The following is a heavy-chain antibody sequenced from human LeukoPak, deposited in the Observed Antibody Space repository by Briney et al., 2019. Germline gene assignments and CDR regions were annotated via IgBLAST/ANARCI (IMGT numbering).Heavy chain of an antibody. D-gene: IGHD3-10*01. J-gene: IGHJ4*02. Sequence: PGGSLRLSCAASGFTFSSYAMHWVRQAQDKGLEWVAVISYDGSNKFYADSVKGRFTLSRDNSKNTLYLQMNSLRIEDTAVYYCGRGSVGFGELNYWGQGTLVTVSS. CDR1: GFTFSSYA. CDR2: ISYDGSNK. CDR3: GRGSVGFGELNY. V-gene: IGHV3-30-3*01.